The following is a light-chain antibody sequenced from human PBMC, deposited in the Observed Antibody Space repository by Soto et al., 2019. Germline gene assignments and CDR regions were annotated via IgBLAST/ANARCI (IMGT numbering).Light chain of an antibody. CDR3: CSYAGSSTLV. V-gene: IGLV2-23*01. CDR2: EGS. J-gene: IGLJ1*01. Sequence: QSVLTQPASVSGSPGQSITISCNGTSSDVGSYNLVSWYQQHPGKAPKLMIYEGSKRPSGVSNRFSGSKSGNTASLTISGLQAEDEADYYCCSYAGSSTLVFGTGTKVTVL. CDR1: SSDVGSYNL.